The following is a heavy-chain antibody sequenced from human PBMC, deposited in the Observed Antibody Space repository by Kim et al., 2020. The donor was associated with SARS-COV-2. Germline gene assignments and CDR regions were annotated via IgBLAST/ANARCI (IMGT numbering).Heavy chain of an antibody. CDR3: ARSRAGYCSSTSCYSRSYNWFDP. CDR2: IYRSGST. Sequence: SETLSLTCAVSGGSISSSNWWSWVRQPPGKGLEWIGEIYRSGSTNYNPSLKSRVTISVDKSKNQFSLKLSSVTAADTAVYYCARSRAGYCSSTSCYSRSYNWFDPWGQGTLVTVSS. D-gene: IGHD2-2*02. CDR1: GGSISSSNW. V-gene: IGHV4-4*02. J-gene: IGHJ5*02.